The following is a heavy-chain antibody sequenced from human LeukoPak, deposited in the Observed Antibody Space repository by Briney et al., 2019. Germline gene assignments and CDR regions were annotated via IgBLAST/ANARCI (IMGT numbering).Heavy chain of an antibody. CDR1: GYTFTSYY. CDR3: ARAYYDILTGYYSNYLDY. CDR2: INPSGGST. V-gene: IGHV1-46*01. J-gene: IGHJ4*02. D-gene: IGHD3-9*01. Sequence: ASVKVSCKASGYTFTSYYMHWVRQAPGQGLEWMGIINPSGGSTSYAQKFQGRVTMTRDTSTSTVYMELSSLRSEDTAVYYCARAYYDILTGYYSNYLDYWGQGTLVTVSS.